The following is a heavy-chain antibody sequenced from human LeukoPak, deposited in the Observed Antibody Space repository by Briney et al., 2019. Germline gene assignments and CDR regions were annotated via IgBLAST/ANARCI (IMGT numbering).Heavy chain of an antibody. Sequence: GGSLRLSRAASGFTFSTYSMNWVRQAPGKGLEWVSYISSSSSAIYYADSVKGRFTISRDNAKNSLYLQMNSLRDEDTAVYYCARRCSSTSCYYYYGMDVWGQGTTVTVSS. V-gene: IGHV3-48*02. CDR1: GFTFSTYS. D-gene: IGHD2-2*01. CDR3: ARRCSSTSCYYYYGMDV. J-gene: IGHJ6*02. CDR2: ISSSSSAI.